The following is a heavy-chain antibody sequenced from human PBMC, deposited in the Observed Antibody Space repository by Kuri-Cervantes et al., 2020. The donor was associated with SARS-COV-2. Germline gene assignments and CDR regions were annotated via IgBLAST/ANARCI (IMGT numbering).Heavy chain of an antibody. V-gene: IGHV4-39*01. Sequence: ESLKISCTVPGGSISSSSYYWGWIRQPPGKGLEWIGSIYYSGSTYYNPSLKSRVTISVDTSKNQFSLKLSSVTAADTAVYYRASRNDMITFGGVIVMGFDYWGQGTLVTVSS. CDR1: GGSISSSSYY. CDR3: ASRNDMITFGGVIVMGFDY. D-gene: IGHD3-16*02. CDR2: IYYSGST. J-gene: IGHJ4*02.